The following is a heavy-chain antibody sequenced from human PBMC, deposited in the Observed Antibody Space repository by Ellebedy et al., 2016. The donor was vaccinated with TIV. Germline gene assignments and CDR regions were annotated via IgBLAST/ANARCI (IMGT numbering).Heavy chain of an antibody. D-gene: IGHD3-10*01. J-gene: IGHJ6*02. CDR1: GGSIYSDGYF. CDR2: IYYSGSA. V-gene: IGHV4-31*03. CDR3: ARMKCGWSCSQGGGVDV. Sequence: LRLXXTVSGGSIYSDGYFWTWIRQLPGVGPEWIGYIYYSGSAYYSSSLTSRVTISIDTSKKQFSLNLRSVTAADTAVYYCARMKCGWSCSQGGGVDVWGQGTTVTVSS.